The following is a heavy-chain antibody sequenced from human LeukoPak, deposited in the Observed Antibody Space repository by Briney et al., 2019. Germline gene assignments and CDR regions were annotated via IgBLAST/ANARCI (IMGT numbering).Heavy chain of an antibody. CDR1: GFTFSSYG. CDR2: IRYDGSNK. CDR3: AKWAIYSSSWYYYYYYMDV. J-gene: IGHJ6*03. Sequence: GGSLRLSCAASGFTFSSYGMYWVRQAPGKGLEWVAFIRYDGSNKYYADSVKGRFTVSRDNSKNTLYLQMKSLRAEDTAVYYCAKWAIYSSSWYYYYYYMDVWGKGTTVTISS. D-gene: IGHD6-13*01. V-gene: IGHV3-30*02.